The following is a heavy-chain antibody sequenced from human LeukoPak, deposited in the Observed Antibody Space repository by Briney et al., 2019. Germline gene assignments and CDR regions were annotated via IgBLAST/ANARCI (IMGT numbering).Heavy chain of an antibody. V-gene: IGHV3-21*01. CDR2: ISSSSSYI. D-gene: IGHD3-22*01. CDR3: ARESLGSSGYYRDY. J-gene: IGHJ4*02. CDR1: GFTFSSYS. Sequence: GVSLRLSCAASGFTFSSYSMNWVRQAPGKGLEWVSSISSSSSYIYYADSVKGRFTISRDNAKNSLYLQMNSLRAEDTAVYYCARESLGSSGYYRDYWGQGTLVTVSS.